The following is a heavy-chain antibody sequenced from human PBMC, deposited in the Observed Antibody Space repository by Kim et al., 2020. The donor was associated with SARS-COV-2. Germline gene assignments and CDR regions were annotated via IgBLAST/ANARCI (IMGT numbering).Heavy chain of an antibody. V-gene: IGHV3-30*18. D-gene: IGHD2-15*01. CDR3: AKDHGFVVVAEYYFDY. CDR2: ISYDGSNK. J-gene: IGHJ4*02. CDR1: GFTFSSYG. Sequence: GGSLRLSCAASGFTFSSYGMHWVRQAPGKGLEWVAVISYDGSNKYYADSVKGRFTISRDNSKNTLYLQMNSLRAEDTAVYYCAKDHGFVVVAEYYFDYWGQGTLVTVSS.